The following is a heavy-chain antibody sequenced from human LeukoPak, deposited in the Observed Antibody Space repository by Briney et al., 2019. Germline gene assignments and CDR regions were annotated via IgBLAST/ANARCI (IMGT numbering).Heavy chain of an antibody. D-gene: IGHD1-26*01. V-gene: IGHV3-30*03. Sequence: GRSLGLSCVGSGFTFSTYGTHWVRQAPGKGLEWVAVISNDGSNKDYADSVKGRFTISRDNSKNTLYLQMSSLRAEDTGVYYCVRDSGRYSGSLFDYWGQGALVTVSS. CDR1: GFTFSTYG. J-gene: IGHJ4*02. CDR3: VRDSGRYSGSLFDY. CDR2: ISNDGSNK.